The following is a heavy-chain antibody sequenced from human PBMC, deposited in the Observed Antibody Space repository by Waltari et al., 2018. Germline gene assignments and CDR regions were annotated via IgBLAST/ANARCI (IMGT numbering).Heavy chain of an antibody. Sequence: EVQLVESGGDLVQPGGSLRLSCVVSGLSFSSSWMSWVRQAPGKGLHWVATIKPDGSQTHYVDSVKGRFIMSRDNDKNSLYLQMNSLTAEDTAVYYCASHSWGWGQGTLVTVSS. CDR3: ASHSWG. D-gene: IGHD3-16*01. CDR2: IKPDGSQT. CDR1: GLSFSSSW. V-gene: IGHV3-7*01. J-gene: IGHJ4*02.